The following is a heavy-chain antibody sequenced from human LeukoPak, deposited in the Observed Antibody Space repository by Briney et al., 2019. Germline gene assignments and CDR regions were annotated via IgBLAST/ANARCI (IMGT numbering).Heavy chain of an antibody. CDR2: ISAYNGNT. Sequence: ASVKVSCKASGYTFTSYGISWVRQAPGQGLEWMGWISAYNGNTNYAQKLQGRVTMTTDTSTSTAYMELRSLRSDDTAVYYCARSPYYDFWSGYSPYYGMDVWAKGPRSPSP. V-gene: IGHV1-18*01. J-gene: IGHJ6*02. D-gene: IGHD3-3*01. CDR1: GYTFTSYG. CDR3: ARSPYYDFWSGYSPYYGMDV.